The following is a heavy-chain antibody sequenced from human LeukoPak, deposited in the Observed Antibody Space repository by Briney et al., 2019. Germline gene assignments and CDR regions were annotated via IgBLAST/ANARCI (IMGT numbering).Heavy chain of an antibody. CDR3: ARGDDFSGDY. Sequence: PGGSLRLSCTASGFTFSTYWMSWVRQAPGKGLEWVAHIHPDGNEKYHVDSVKGRFTISRDNAKNSLYLQMNSLRVEDTAVFYCARGDDFSGDYWGQGTLVTVSS. CDR2: IHPDGNEK. D-gene: IGHD2-21*02. J-gene: IGHJ4*02. CDR1: GFTFSTYW. V-gene: IGHV3-7*04.